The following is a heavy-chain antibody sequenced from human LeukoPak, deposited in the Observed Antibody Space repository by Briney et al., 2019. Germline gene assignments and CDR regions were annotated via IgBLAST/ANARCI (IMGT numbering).Heavy chain of an antibody. CDR1: GFSLSTSGVG. D-gene: IGHD2-8*01. V-gene: IGHV2-5*02. Sequence: ESGPTLVNPTQTLTLTCTFSGFSLSTSGVGVGWIRQPPGKALEWLALIYWDDDKRYSPSLKSRLTITKDTSKNQVVLTMTNMDPGDTPTYNCAPRNGLFQVFNIWGQGTMVTVSS. CDR2: IYWDDDK. CDR3: APRNGLFQVFNI. J-gene: IGHJ3*02.